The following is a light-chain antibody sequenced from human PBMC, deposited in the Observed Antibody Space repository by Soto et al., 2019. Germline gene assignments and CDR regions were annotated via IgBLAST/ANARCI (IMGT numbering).Light chain of an antibody. CDR2: GAS. V-gene: IGKV3-20*01. Sequence: ILLTQXXXXLXXXPXQIATLSCRASQSVSSSYLAWYQQKPGQAPRLLIYGASSRATGIPDRFSGSGSGTDFTLTISRLEPEDFAVYYCQQYGSWTFGQGTKVHIK. CDR3: QQYGSWT. CDR1: QSVSSSY. J-gene: IGKJ1*01.